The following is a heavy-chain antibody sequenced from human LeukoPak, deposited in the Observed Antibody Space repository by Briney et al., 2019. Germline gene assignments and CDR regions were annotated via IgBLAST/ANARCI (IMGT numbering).Heavy chain of an antibody. CDR1: GFTFSSYA. CDR2: ISGSGDST. V-gene: IGHV3-23*01. CDR3: AKGYSSGWYYGMDV. D-gene: IGHD6-19*01. Sequence: GGSLRLSCAASGFTFSSYAMSWVRQAPGKGLEWVSAISGSGDSTYYADSVKGRFTISRDNSKNTLYLQMNSLRAEDTAVYYCAKGYSSGWYYGMDVWGQGTTVTVSS. J-gene: IGHJ6*02.